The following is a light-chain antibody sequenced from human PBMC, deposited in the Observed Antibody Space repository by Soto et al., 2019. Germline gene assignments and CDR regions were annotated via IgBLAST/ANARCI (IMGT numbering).Light chain of an antibody. CDR2: DVS. CDR1: SSDVGGYNY. J-gene: IGLJ1*01. CDR3: SSYTDSSTLV. V-gene: IGLV2-14*03. Sequence: QSVLTQPASVSGSPGQSITISCTGTSSDVGGYNYVSWYQHHPGKAPKLMIYDVSNRPSGVSNRFSGSKSGNTASLTISGLQAEDEADYYCSSYTDSSTLVFGTGTKVTV.